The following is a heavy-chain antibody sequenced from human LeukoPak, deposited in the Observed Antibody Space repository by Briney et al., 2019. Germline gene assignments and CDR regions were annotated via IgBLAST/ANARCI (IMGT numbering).Heavy chain of an antibody. V-gene: IGHV1-18*04. CDR1: GYTFTSYG. J-gene: IGHJ4*02. CDR3: ARGHDDILTGTFDY. Sequence: ASVKVSCKASGYTFTSYGISWVRQTPGQGLEWMGWISAYNGNTNYAQKLQGRVTMTTDTSTSTAYMELRSLRSDDTAVYYCARGHDDILTGTFDYWGQGTLVTVSS. D-gene: IGHD3-9*01. CDR2: ISAYNGNT.